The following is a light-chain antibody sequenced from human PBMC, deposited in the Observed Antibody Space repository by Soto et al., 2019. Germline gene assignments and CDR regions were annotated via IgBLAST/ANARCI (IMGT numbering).Light chain of an antibody. CDR3: QQYGSSPLT. J-gene: IGKJ4*01. CDR1: QSVRSSY. CDR2: GAS. Sequence: EIVLTQSPGTLSLSPGERATLSCRASQSVRSSYLAWYQQKPGQAPRLLIYGASSRATGIPDRFSGSGSGTDFTLTISRLVPEDFAVYSCQQYGSSPLTFGGGTKVEIK. V-gene: IGKV3-20*01.